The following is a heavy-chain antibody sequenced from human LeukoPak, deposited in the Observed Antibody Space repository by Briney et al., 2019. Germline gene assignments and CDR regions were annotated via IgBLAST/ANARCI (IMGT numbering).Heavy chain of an antibody. V-gene: IGHV1-69*05. CDR2: IMPLFGTA. Sequence: SVKVSCKTSGGTFNNSAIRWVRQAPGQGLEWLGGIMPLFGTAGYAQKFQGRVTITKDESTRTVYLELTRLTSDDTAVYYCARDVHGDYGSGWFDPWGQGTLVSVSS. D-gene: IGHD4-17*01. CDR1: GGTFNNSA. CDR3: ARDVHGDYGSGWFDP. J-gene: IGHJ5*02.